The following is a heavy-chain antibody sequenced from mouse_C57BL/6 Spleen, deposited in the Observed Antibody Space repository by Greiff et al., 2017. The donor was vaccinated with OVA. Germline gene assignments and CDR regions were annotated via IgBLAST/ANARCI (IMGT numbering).Heavy chain of an antibody. D-gene: IGHD4-1*01. V-gene: IGHV5-17*01. CDR3: ARETGTHFDY. J-gene: IGHJ2*01. Sequence: EVKLVESGGGLVKPGGSLKLSCAASGFTFSDYGMHWVRQAPEKGLEWVAYISSGSSTIYYADTVKGRFTISRDNAKNTLFLQMTSLRSEDTAMYYCARETGTHFDYWGQGTTLTVSS. CDR2: ISSGSSTI. CDR1: GFTFSDYG.